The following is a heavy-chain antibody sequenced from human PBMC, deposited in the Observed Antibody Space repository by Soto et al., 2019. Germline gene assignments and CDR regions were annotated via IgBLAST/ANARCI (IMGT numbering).Heavy chain of an antibody. J-gene: IGHJ4*01. CDR3: ASDTVYAWSFDY. D-gene: IGHD2-8*01. V-gene: IGHV3-48*03. CDR1: GFTFSDYE. Sequence: GGSLRLSCAASGFTFSDYEMTWVRQAPGKGLEWVSYISNSGSTKYYADSVKGRFTISRDNAKNSLYLQMNSLRAEDTAVYDCASDTVYAWSFDYWGRGTLVTLSS. CDR2: ISNSGSTK.